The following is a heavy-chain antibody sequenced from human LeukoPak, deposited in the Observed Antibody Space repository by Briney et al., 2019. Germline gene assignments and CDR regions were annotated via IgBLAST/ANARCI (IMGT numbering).Heavy chain of an antibody. J-gene: IGHJ4*02. V-gene: IGHV3-30*18. D-gene: IGHD3-9*01. CDR2: ISYDGSNK. CDR1: GFAFSTRG. CDR3: AKEGRYFDWLQYYFGY. Sequence: GRSLRLSCAASGFAFSTRGMHWVRQAPGKGLEWVAVISYDGSNKYYADSVKGRFTISRDNSKNTLYLQMNSLRAEDTAVYYCAKEGRYFDWLQYYFGYWGQGTLVTVSS.